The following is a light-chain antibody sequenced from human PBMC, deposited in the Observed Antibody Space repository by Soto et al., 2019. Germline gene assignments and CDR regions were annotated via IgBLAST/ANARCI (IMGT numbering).Light chain of an antibody. CDR3: QQSHTIPLT. V-gene: IGKV1-39*01. Sequence: IQMTQSPSTLSVSVGDRVTITCRASQSISSWLAWYQQKPGKAPKLLIFSASGLQSGVPSRFSGGGYGTEFTLTISSLQLEDFATYYCQQSHTIPLTFGGGAKVDI. J-gene: IGKJ4*01. CDR2: SAS. CDR1: QSISSW.